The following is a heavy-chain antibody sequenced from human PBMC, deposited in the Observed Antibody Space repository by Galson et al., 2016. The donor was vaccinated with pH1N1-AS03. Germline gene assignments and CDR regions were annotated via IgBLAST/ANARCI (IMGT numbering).Heavy chain of an antibody. CDR2: IRPISGAA. J-gene: IGHJ4*02. Sequence: SVKVSCKASGGTFSSYAITWMRQAPGQGLEWVGGIRPISGAASYAQKFQGRLTITADESTSTIYMELRSLTSEDTAVYYCARDRHYDSSGRYFYESEHWGQGTLVTISS. CDR3: ARDRHYDSSGRYFYESEH. D-gene: IGHD3-22*01. V-gene: IGHV1-69*13. CDR1: GGTFSSYA.